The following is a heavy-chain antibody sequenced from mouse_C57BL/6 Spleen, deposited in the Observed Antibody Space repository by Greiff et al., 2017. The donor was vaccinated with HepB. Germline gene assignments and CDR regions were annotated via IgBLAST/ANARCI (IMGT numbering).Heavy chain of an antibody. V-gene: IGHV3-1*01. CDR2: ISYSGST. CDR1: GYSITSGYD. Sequence: DVHLVESGPGMVKPSQSLSLTCTVTGYSITSGYDWHWIRHFPGNKLEWMGYISYSGSTNYNPSLKSRISITHDTSKNHFFLKLNSVTTEDTATYYCARSYYYGSSYPDYYAMDYWGQGTSVTVSS. J-gene: IGHJ4*01. CDR3: ARSYYYGSSYPDYYAMDY. D-gene: IGHD1-1*01.